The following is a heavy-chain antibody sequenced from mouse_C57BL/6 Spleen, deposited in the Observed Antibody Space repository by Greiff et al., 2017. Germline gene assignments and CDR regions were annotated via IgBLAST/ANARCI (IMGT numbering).Heavy chain of an antibody. D-gene: IGHD1-1*01. CDR2: INPNNGGT. V-gene: IGHV1-18*01. CDR1: GYTFTDYN. Sequence: EVKLMESGPELVKPGASVKIPCKASGYTFTDYNMDWVKQSHGKSLEWIGDINPNNGGTIYNQKFKGKATLTVDKSSSTAYMELRSLTSEDTAVYYCARGPITTVHWYFDVWGTGTTVTVSS. CDR3: ARGPITTVHWYFDV. J-gene: IGHJ1*03.